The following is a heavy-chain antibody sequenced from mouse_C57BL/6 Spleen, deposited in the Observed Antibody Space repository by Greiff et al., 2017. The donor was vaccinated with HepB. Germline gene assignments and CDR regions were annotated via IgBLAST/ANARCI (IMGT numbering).Heavy chain of an antibody. D-gene: IGHD1-1*01. V-gene: IGHV5-4*01. CDR3: AREGSSYRPYWYFDV. Sequence: EVQRVESGGGLVKPGGSLKLSCAASGFTFSSYAMSWVRQTPEKRLEWVATISDGGSYTYYPDNVKGRFTISRDNAKNNLYLQISHLKSEDTAMYYCAREGSSYRPYWYFDVWGTGTTVTVSS. CDR1: GFTFSSYA. J-gene: IGHJ1*03. CDR2: ISDGGSYT.